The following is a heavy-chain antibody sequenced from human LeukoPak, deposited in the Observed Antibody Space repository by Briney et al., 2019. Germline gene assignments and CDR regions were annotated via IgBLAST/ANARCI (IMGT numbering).Heavy chain of an antibody. Sequence: GGSLRLSCAASGFTFSRYSMNWVRQAPGRGLEWVSSISGSSSYIYYADSVKGRLTISRDNAKNSLYLQMNSLRAEDTAVYYCAREGGDYSTNWFDPWGQGTLVTVSS. CDR1: GFTFSRYS. D-gene: IGHD4-11*01. V-gene: IGHV3-21*01. CDR2: ISGSSSYI. CDR3: AREGGDYSTNWFDP. J-gene: IGHJ5*02.